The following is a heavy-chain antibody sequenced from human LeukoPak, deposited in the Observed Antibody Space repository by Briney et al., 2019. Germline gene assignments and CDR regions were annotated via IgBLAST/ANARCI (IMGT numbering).Heavy chain of an antibody. D-gene: IGHD6-13*01. CDR2: IYTSGST. J-gene: IGHJ5*02. CDR1: GGSISSSSYS. V-gene: IGHV4-61*02. Sequence: SETLSLTCTVSGGSISSSSYSWSWIRQPAGKGLEWIGRIYTSGSTNYNPSLKSRVTMSVDTSKNQFSLKLSSVTAADTAVYYCARDSSSSPGNEEPKWYKWFDPWGQGTLVTVSS. CDR3: ARDSSSSPGNEEPKWYKWFDP.